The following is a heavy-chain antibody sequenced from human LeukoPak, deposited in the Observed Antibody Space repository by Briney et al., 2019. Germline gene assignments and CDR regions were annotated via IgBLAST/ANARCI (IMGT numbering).Heavy chain of an antibody. D-gene: IGHD1-26*01. CDR1: GGTFSSYG. V-gene: IGHV1-2*02. Sequence: ASVKVSCKASGGTFSSYGISWVRQAPGQGLEWMGWINPNSGGTNYAQKFQGRVTMTRDTSISTAYMELSRLRSDDTAVYYCARAFQGVGAGRGRHFDYWGQGTLVTVSS. J-gene: IGHJ4*02. CDR3: ARAFQGVGAGRGRHFDY. CDR2: INPNSGGT.